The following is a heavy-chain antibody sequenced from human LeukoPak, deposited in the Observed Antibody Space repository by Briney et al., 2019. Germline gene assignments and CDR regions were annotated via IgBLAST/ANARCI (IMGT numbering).Heavy chain of an antibody. CDR3: ARESGELLRYSYYGMDV. Sequence: SETLSLTCIVSGGSISSSSYYWGWIRQPPGKGLEWIGSIYYSGSTYYNPSLKSRVTISVDTSKNQFSLKLSSVTAADTAVYYCARESGELLRYSYYGMDVWGQGTTVTVSS. CDR2: IYYSGST. J-gene: IGHJ6*02. V-gene: IGHV4-39*02. CDR1: GGSISSSSYY. D-gene: IGHD3-10*01.